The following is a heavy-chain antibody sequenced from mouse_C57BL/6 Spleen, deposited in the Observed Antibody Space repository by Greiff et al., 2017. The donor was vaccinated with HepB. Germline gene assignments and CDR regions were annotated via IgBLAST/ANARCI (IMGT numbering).Heavy chain of an antibody. Sequence: DVMLVESGGGLVKPGGSLKLSCAASGFTFSSYAMSWVRQTPEKRLEWVATISDGGSYTYYPDNVKGRFTISRDNAKNNLYLQMSHLKSEDTAMYYCAREEPYDYHYFDYWGQGTTLTVSS. V-gene: IGHV5-4*01. CDR2: ISDGGSYT. CDR3: AREEPYDYHYFDY. D-gene: IGHD2-4*01. J-gene: IGHJ2*01. CDR1: GFTFSSYA.